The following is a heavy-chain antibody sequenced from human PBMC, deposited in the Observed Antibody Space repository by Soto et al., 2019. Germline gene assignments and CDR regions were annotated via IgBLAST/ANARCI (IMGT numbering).Heavy chain of an antibody. CDR2: IYYSGST. CDR1: GGSIRSHY. Sequence: PGILYPPCTVSGGSIRSHYSSLIRQPPGKGLEWIWYIYYSGSTNYNSSLKSRVTISVDTSKNQFSLKLSSVTAADTAIYYCPKNGQPPYYYYGLDVWGQGTTVTVSS. J-gene: IGHJ6*02. D-gene: IGHD2-8*01. CDR3: PKNGQPPYYYYGLDV. V-gene: IGHV4-59*11.